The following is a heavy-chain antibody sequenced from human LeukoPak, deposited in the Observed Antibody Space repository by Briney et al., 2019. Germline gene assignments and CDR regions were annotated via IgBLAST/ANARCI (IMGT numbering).Heavy chain of an antibody. V-gene: IGHV3-9*01. D-gene: IGHD3-22*01. J-gene: IGHJ4*02. CDR3: AKDSSNDYDDSSGYFDY. Sequence: GGSLRLSCAASGFTFDDYAMHWVRQAPGKGLEWVSGISWNSGSIGYADSVKGRFTISRDNAKNSLYLQMNSLRAEDTALYYCAKDSSNDYDDSSGYFDYWGQGTLVTVSS. CDR1: GFTFDDYA. CDR2: ISWNSGSI.